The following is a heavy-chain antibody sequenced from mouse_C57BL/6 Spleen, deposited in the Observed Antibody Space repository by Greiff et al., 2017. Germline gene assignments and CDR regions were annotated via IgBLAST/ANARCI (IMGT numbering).Heavy chain of an antibody. CDR2: ISNLAYSI. J-gene: IGHJ4*01. V-gene: IGHV5-15*01. CDR1: GFTFSDYG. Sequence: EVMLVESGGGLVQPGGSLKLSCAASGFTFSDYGMAWVRQAPRQGPEWVAFISNLAYSIYYADTVTGRFTISRENAKNTLYLEMSSLRSEDTAMYYCARQRDSAYYAMDYWGQGTSVTVSS. CDR3: ARQRDSAYYAMDY.